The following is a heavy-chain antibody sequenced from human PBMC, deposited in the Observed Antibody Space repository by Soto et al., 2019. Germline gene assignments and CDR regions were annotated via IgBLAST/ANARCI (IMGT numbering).Heavy chain of an antibody. CDR2: INHSGST. Sequence: SETLSLTCAVYCGSFSGYYWSWIRQPPGKGLEWIGEINHSGSTNYNPSLKSRVTISVDTSKNQFSLKLSSVTAADTAVYYCARGFGDFWSGYYKYYYCYGMDVWGQGTTVTVSS. CDR1: CGSFSGYY. V-gene: IGHV4-34*01. CDR3: ARGFGDFWSGYYKYYYCYGMDV. D-gene: IGHD3-3*01. J-gene: IGHJ6*02.